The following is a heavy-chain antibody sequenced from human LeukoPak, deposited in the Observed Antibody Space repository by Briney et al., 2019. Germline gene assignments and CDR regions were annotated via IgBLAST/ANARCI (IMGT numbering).Heavy chain of an antibody. V-gene: IGHV1-18*01. J-gene: IGHJ4*02. Sequence: ASVTVSCTASGYTFTSYGISWVRQAPGQGLEWMGWISAYNGNTNYAQKLQGRVTMTTDTSTSTAYMELRSLRSDDTAVYYCARAGYGSGSYNIDYWGQGTLVTVSS. CDR3: ARAGYGSGSYNIDY. D-gene: IGHD3-10*01. CDR2: ISAYNGNT. CDR1: GYTFTSYG.